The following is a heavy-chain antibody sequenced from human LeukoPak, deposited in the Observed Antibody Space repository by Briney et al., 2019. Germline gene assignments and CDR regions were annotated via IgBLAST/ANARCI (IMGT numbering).Heavy chain of an antibody. J-gene: IGHJ2*01. Sequence: PSETLSLTCAVYGGSFSGYYWSWIRQPPGKGLEWIGETNHSGSTNYNPSLKSRVTISVDTSKNQFSLKLSSVTAADTAVYYCARDVVLWFGELLGSWYFDLWGRGTLVTVSS. D-gene: IGHD3-10*01. V-gene: IGHV4-34*01. CDR2: TNHSGST. CDR3: ARDVVLWFGELLGSWYFDL. CDR1: GGSFSGYY.